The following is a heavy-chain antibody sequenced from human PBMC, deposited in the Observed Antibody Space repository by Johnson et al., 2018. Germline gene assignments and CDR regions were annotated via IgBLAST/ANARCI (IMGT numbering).Heavy chain of an antibody. V-gene: IGHV3-7*01. J-gene: IGHJ3*02. CDR3: ARLRSAPSWGDALDI. Sequence: VQLVQSGGGSVQPGGSLRLSCAAFEFTFRNYWMTWVRQAPGKGLEWVANIKESGTEQYYADSVKGRFTTSKDNAKNSMYLQMSSLSVEDAAISSWARLRSAPSWGDALDIWGQGTLVIVSS. CDR1: EFTFRNYW. D-gene: IGHD2-15*01. CDR2: IKESGTEQ.